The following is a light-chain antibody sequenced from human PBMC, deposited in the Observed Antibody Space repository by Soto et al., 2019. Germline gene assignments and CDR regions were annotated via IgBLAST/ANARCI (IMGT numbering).Light chain of an antibody. CDR1: QSVSSSY. CDR2: GAS. Sequence: EIVLTQSPGTLSLSPGESATLSCRASQSVSSSYLAWYQQKPGQAPRLLIYGASSRATGIPDRFSGSGSGTDFTLNISRLEPEDFSVYYCQQYGSSPSTFGQGTKVEIK. J-gene: IGKJ1*01. CDR3: QQYGSSPST. V-gene: IGKV3-20*01.